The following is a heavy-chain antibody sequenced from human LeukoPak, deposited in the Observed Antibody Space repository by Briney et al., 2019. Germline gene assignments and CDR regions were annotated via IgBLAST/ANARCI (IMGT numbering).Heavy chain of an antibody. J-gene: IGHJ3*01. CDR1: GGTFSSYI. Sequence: RWASVKVSCKASGGTFSSYIITWVRQAPGQGLEWMGRIIPMFGTPNYAQKFQDRVTITADESARTAYMELSSLRFEDTAVYYCARQGYTNNLGGYFGDKDDCFDLWGQGTMVTVSS. CDR2: IIPMFGTP. CDR3: ARQGYTNNLGGYFGDKDDCFDL. D-gene: IGHD3-9*01. V-gene: IGHV1-69*13.